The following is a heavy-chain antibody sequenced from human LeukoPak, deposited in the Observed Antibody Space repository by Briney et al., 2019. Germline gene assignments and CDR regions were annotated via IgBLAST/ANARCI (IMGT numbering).Heavy chain of an antibody. CDR3: ARDRGYYGSGSILGFDP. J-gene: IGHJ5*02. V-gene: IGHV4-39*07. Sequence: SETLSLTCTVSGGSISSTNYYWGWIRQPPGKGLEWIGSISYSGSTYYNPSLKSRVTTSVDTSKNQFSLKLSSVTAADTAVYYCARDRGYYGSGSILGFDPWGQGTLVTVSS. CDR1: GGSISSTNYY. D-gene: IGHD3-10*01. CDR2: ISYSGST.